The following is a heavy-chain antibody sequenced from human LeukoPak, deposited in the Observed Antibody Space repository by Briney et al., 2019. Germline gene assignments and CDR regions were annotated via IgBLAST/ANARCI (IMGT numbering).Heavy chain of an antibody. CDR2: ISYDGSNK. V-gene: IGHV3-30*04. CDR3: ARAAHYDSSGYYRPDY. CDR1: GFTFSSYA. J-gene: IGHJ4*02. Sequence: PGRSLRLSCAASGFTFSSYAMHWVRQAPGKGLEWVAVISYDGSNKYYADSVKGRFTISRDNSKNTLYLQMNSLRAEDTAVYYCARAAHYDSSGYYRPDYWGQGTLVTVSS. D-gene: IGHD3-22*01.